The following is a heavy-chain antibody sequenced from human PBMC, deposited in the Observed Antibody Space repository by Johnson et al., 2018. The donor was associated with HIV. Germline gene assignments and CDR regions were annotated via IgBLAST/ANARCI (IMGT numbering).Heavy chain of an antibody. D-gene: IGHD6-13*01. J-gene: IGHJ3*02. V-gene: IGHV3-13*01. CDR1: GFTFSSYY. CDR3: AREFSSSDGAFDI. Sequence: VQLVESGGGLAQPGGSLRLSCAASGFTFSSYYMHWVRQATGKGLEWVSAIGTAGDTYYPDSVKGRFTISRDNSKNTLYLQMNSLRAEDTAVYYCAREFSSSDGAFDIWGQGTMVTVSS. CDR2: IGTAGDT.